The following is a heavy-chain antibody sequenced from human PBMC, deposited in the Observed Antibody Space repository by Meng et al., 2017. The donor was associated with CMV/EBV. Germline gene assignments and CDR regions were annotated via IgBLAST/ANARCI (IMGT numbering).Heavy chain of an antibody. J-gene: IGHJ6*02. CDR1: GYTFTSYG. CDR3: ARLLHSSSGYYYYGMDV. CDR2: ISAYNGNT. Sequence: ASVKVSCKASGYTFTSYGISWVRQAPGQGLEWMGWISAYNGNTNYAQKLQGRVTMTTDTSTSTAYMELRSLRSDDTAVYYCARLLHSSSGYYYYGMDVWGRGTTVTVSS. D-gene: IGHD6-13*01. V-gene: IGHV1-18*01.